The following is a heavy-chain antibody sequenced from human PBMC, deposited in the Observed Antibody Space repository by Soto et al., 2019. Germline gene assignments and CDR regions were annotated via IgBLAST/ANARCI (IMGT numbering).Heavy chain of an antibody. CDR1: GYTFTSYG. V-gene: IGHV1-18*01. CDR2: ISAYNGNT. J-gene: IGHJ4*02. Sequence: QVQLVQSGAEVKKPGASVKVSCKASGYTFTSYGISWVRQAPGQGPEWMGWISAYNGNTNYAQKLQGRVTMTTDTXTXXAYMDLRSLRSDDTAVYYCARDWRSSAAAGTEGGYWGQGTLGTVSS. CDR3: ARDWRSSAAAGTEGGY. D-gene: IGHD6-13*01.